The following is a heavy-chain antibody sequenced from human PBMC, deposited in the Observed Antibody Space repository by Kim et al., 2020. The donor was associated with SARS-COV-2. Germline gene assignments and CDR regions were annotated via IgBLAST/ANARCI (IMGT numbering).Heavy chain of an antibody. Sequence: GGSLRLSCAASGFTFSSYAMSWVRQAPGKGLEWVSAISGSGGSTYYADSVKGRFTISRDNSKNTLYLQMNSLRAEDTAVYYCAKEPPDMGIAAAGTNLDYWGQGTLVTVSS. CDR2: ISGSGGST. J-gene: IGHJ4*02. CDR1: GFTFSSYA. V-gene: IGHV3-23*01. D-gene: IGHD6-13*01. CDR3: AKEPPDMGIAAAGTNLDY.